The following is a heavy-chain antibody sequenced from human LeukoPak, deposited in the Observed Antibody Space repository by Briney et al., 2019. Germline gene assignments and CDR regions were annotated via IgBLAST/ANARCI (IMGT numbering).Heavy chain of an antibody. CDR1: GFTFSSYS. Sequence: PGGSLRLSCAASGFTFSSYSMTWVRQAPGKGLEWVSSISSSSYIYYADSVRGRFTISRDNSKNTLYLQMNSLRAEDTAVYYCAKDLRGDPNDAFDIWGQGTMATVSS. V-gene: IGHV3-21*01. CDR2: ISSSSYI. J-gene: IGHJ3*02. D-gene: IGHD2-21*02. CDR3: AKDLRGDPNDAFDI.